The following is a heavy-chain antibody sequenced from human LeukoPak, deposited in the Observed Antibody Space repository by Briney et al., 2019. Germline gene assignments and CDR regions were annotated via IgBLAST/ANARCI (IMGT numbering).Heavy chain of an antibody. V-gene: IGHV1-24*01. J-gene: IGHJ6*02. CDR2: FDPEDGET. D-gene: IGHD7-27*01. CDR3: ATVYRLGIYYGMDV. Sequence: ASVKVSCKVSGYTLTELSMHWVRQAPGKGLEWMGGFDPEDGETIYAQKFQGRVTMTEDTSTDTAYMELGSLRSEDTAVYYCATVYRLGIYYGMDVWGQGTTVTVSS. CDR1: GYTLTELS.